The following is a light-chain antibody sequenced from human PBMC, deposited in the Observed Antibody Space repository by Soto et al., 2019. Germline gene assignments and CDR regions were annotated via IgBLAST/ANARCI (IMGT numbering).Light chain of an antibody. CDR2: GAS. CDR3: QQGYSTPWT. Sequence: DIQLTQSPSFLSASVGDRVTITCRASQGISSFLAWYQQKPPKAPELLIYGASTLQSGVPSRFSGSGSGTDFTLTLSSLQPEDFATYYCQQGYSTPWTFGQGTKVDIK. CDR1: QGISSF. J-gene: IGKJ1*01. V-gene: IGKV1-9*01.